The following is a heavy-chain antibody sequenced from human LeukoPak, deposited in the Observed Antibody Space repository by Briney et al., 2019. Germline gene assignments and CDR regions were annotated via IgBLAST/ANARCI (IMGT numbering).Heavy chain of an antibody. CDR2: INHSGST. V-gene: IGHV4-34*01. CDR3: AVGIAAAGTSD. D-gene: IGHD6-13*01. CDR1: GGSFSGYY. Sequence: PSETLSLTCAVYGGSFSGYYWSWIRQPPGKGLEWIGEINHSGSTNYNPSLKSRVTISVDTSKNQFSLKLSSVTAADTAVYYCAVGIAAAGTSDWGQGTLVTVSS. J-gene: IGHJ4*02.